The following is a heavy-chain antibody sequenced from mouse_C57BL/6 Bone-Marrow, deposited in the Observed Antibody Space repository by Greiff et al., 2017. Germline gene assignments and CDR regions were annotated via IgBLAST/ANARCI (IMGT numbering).Heavy chain of an antibody. Sequence: EVKLQESGGGLVKPGGSLKLSCAASGFTFSDYGMHWVRQAPEKGLEWVAYISSGSSTIYYADTVKGRFTISRDNAKNTLFLQMTSLRSEDTAMYYCARSYYSNPAWFAYWGQGTLVTVSA. D-gene: IGHD2-5*01. CDR2: ISSGSSTI. J-gene: IGHJ3*01. CDR3: ARSYYSNPAWFAY. CDR1: GFTFSDYG. V-gene: IGHV5-17*01.